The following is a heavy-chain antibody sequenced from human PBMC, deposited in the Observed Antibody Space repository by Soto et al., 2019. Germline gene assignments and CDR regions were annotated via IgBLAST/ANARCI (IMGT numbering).Heavy chain of an antibody. CDR3: AKEPNDDDEGSFDS. D-gene: IGHD1-1*01. CDR1: GFTFSSYG. CDR2: ITGRGAGT. J-gene: IGHJ4*02. V-gene: IGHV3-23*01. Sequence: EVQLLESGGGLVQPGGSLRLSCAASGFTFSSYGMTWVRQAPGKGREYVSSITGRGAGTFYADSVKGRFTISRDSSKNALYLLSGSLTAENTAIYVCAKEPNDDDEGSFDSWGQGSLVTVSS.